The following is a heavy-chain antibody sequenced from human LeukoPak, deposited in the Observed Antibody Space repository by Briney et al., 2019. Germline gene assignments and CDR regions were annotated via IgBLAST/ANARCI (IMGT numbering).Heavy chain of an antibody. CDR2: ISGSGGST. CDR3: AKLVEGYDFWSGYYSPKYFQH. Sequence: GGSLRLSCAASGFTFSSYAMSWVRQAPGKGLEWVSAISGSGGSTYYADSVKGRFTISRDNSKNTLYLQMNSLRAEDTAVYYCAKLVEGYDFWSGYYSPKYFQHWGQGTLVTVSS. D-gene: IGHD3-3*01. J-gene: IGHJ1*01. CDR1: GFTFSSYA. V-gene: IGHV3-23*01.